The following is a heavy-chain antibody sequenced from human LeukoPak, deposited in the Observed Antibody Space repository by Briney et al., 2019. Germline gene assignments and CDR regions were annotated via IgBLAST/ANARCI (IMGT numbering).Heavy chain of an antibody. Sequence: SETLSLTCTVSGGSNSSYYWSWIRQPPGKGLEWIGYIYYSGSTNYNPSLKSRVTISVDTSKNQFSLKLSSVTAADTAVYYCAREVDQWIRETRGLYGYWGQGTLVTVSS. CDR1: GGSNSSYY. V-gene: IGHV4-59*12. CDR2: IYYSGST. D-gene: IGHD3-16*02. J-gene: IGHJ4*02. CDR3: AREVDQWIRETRGLYGY.